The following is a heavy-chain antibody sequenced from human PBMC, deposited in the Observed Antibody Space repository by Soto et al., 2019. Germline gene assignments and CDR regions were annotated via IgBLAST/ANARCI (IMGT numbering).Heavy chain of an antibody. CDR2: IHSSGSI. CDR1: GGSISSDDYY. V-gene: IGHV4-30-4*01. J-gene: IGHJ1*01. CDR3: ARDLDGLPGDTSGPFPRPG. Sequence: SETLSLTCTVSGGSISSDDYYWSWIRQAPGRGLEWIGYIHSSGSIYYNPSLKSRATMSIDTAGNQFSLKVSSVTVADTAVYYCARDLDGLPGDTSGPFPRPGWGQGTLVTVSS. D-gene: IGHD3-22*01.